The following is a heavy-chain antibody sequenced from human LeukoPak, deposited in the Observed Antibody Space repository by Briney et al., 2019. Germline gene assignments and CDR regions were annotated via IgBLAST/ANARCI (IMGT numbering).Heavy chain of an antibody. CDR2: IKQDGSEQ. J-gene: IGHJ3*02. Sequence: GGSLRLSCAASGFSFSNYWMSWVRQAPGKGLEWVANIKQDGSEQYYADSVKGRFTISRDNAKNSLYLQMNSLRAEDTAVYYCASLYDILTGHSGDAFDIWGQGTMVTVSS. V-gene: IGHV3-7*01. CDR1: GFSFSNYW. D-gene: IGHD3-9*01. CDR3: ASLYDILTGHSGDAFDI.